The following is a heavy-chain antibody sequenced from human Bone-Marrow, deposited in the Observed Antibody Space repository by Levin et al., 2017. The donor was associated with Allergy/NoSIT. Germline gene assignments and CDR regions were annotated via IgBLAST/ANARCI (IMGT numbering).Heavy chain of an antibody. CDR1: GYTFTGYF. CDR2: INPNSGGT. CDR3: AREYCTSTTCFDSRWFDP. V-gene: IGHV1-2*06. J-gene: IGHJ5*02. D-gene: IGHD2/OR15-2a*01. Sequence: GESLKISCQASGYTFTGYFMHWVRQAPGQGLEWMGRINPNSGGTNYAQKFQGRVTMTRDTSISTAYMELSSLRSDDTAVYYCAREYCTSTTCFDSRWFDPWGQGTLVTVSS.